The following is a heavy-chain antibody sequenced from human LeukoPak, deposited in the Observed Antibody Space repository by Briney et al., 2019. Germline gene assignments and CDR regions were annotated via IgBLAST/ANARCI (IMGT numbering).Heavy chain of an antibody. CDR3: ARARIAAAADY. CDR2: INHSGST. J-gene: IGHJ4*01. D-gene: IGHD6-13*01. V-gene: IGHV4-34*01. CDR1: GGSLSSGCYY. Sequence: SETLSLTCAVSGGSLSSGCYYWSWIRQPPGKGLEWIGEINHSGSTNCNPSLKSRGTLSVDTAKNQCSPKLSSVTAADTAVYYCARARIAAAADYWGHRTLVTVSS.